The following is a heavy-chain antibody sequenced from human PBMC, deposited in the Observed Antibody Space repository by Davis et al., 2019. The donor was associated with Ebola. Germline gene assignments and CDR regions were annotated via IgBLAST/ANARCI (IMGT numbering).Heavy chain of an antibody. CDR3: TTRPITIFGVEALGMDV. D-gene: IGHD3-3*01. J-gene: IGHJ6*02. V-gene: IGHV3-66*01. CDR2: IYSGGST. Sequence: GESLKISCAASGFTFSSYGMHWVRQAPGKGLEWVSVIYSGGSTYYADSVKGRFTISRDNSKNTLYLQMNSLKTEDTAVYYCTTRPITIFGVEALGMDVWGQGTTVTVSS. CDR1: GFTFSSYG.